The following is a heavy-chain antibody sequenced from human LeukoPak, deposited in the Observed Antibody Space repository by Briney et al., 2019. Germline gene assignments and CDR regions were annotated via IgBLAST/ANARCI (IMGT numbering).Heavy chain of an antibody. V-gene: IGHV3-7*01. CDR3: ARVMDYGDYIDY. D-gene: IGHD4-17*01. CDR2: IKQDGSEK. CDR1: GFTFSSYA. J-gene: IGHJ4*02. Sequence: GGSLRLSCAASGFTFSSYAMSWVRQAPGKGLEWVANIKQDGSEKYYVDSVKGRFTISRDNAKNSLYLQMNSLRAEDTAVYYCARVMDYGDYIDYWGQGTLVTVSS.